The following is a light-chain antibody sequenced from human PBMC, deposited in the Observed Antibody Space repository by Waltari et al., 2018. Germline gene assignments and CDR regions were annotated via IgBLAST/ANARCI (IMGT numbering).Light chain of an antibody. V-gene: IGKV1-39*01. J-gene: IGKJ5*01. CDR2: DAS. Sequence: DHQMTQSPSSLSASIGDRVTITCRASQTIATSLNWYQQKRGKAPQLLIYDASTLRSGVPSRFSGSGSGTDFTLTISSLQPEDFATYYCQQTYNVPPITFGQGTRLDIK. CDR1: QTIATS. CDR3: QQTYNVPPIT.